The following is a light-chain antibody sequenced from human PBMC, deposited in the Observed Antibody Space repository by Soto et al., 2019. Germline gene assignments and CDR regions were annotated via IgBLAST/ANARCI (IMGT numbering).Light chain of an antibody. Sequence: AIRMTQSPSSFSASTGDRVTITYRASQGISSYLAWYQQKPGKAPKLLIYAASTLQSGVPSRFSGSGSGTDFTLTISCLQSEDFATYYCQQYYSYPLFTFGPGTKVDIK. V-gene: IGKV1-8*01. CDR3: QQYYSYPLFT. CDR1: QGISSY. CDR2: AAS. J-gene: IGKJ3*01.